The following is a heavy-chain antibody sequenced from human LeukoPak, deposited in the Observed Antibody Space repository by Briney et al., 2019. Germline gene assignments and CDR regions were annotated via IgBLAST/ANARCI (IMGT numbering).Heavy chain of an antibody. CDR3: ARGNRAVAPYYFDY. CDR2: INPNSGGT. V-gene: IGHV1-2*02. CDR1: GYTFIDYY. D-gene: IGHD6-19*01. Sequence: ASVKVSCKASGYTFIDYYIHWVRQAPGQGLEWMGWINPNSGGTNYAQKFQGRVTMTRDTSISTAYMELSRLRSDDTAVYYCARGNRAVAPYYFDYWGQGTLVTVSS. J-gene: IGHJ4*02.